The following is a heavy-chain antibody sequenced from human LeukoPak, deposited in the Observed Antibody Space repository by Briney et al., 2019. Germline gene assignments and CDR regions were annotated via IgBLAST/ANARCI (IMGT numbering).Heavy chain of an antibody. V-gene: IGHV1-69*05. J-gene: IGHJ4*02. CDR2: IIPIFGTA. D-gene: IGHD3-22*01. Sequence: GASVKVSCKASGGTFSSYAISWVRQAPGQGLEWMGGIIPIFGTANYAQKFQGRVTMTTDTSTSTAYMELRSLRSDDTAVDYCARLNYYDSSGYYYPDYWGQGTLVTVSS. CDR3: ARLNYYDSSGYYYPDY. CDR1: GGTFSSYA.